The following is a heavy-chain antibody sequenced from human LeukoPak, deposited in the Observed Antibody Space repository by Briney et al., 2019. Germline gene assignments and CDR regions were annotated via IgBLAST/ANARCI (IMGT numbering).Heavy chain of an antibody. J-gene: IGHJ4*02. CDR3: ARGPEDGYNFDY. CDR2: ISGSGGDT. Sequence: GGSLRLSCAASGFTFSNYAMSWVRQAPGKGLDWVSVISGSGGDTYYADSVKDRFTTSRDNSKSTLYLQMTSLRAEDTAVYFCARGPEDGYNFDYWGQGTLVTVSS. V-gene: IGHV3-23*01. D-gene: IGHD5-24*01. CDR1: GFTFSNYA.